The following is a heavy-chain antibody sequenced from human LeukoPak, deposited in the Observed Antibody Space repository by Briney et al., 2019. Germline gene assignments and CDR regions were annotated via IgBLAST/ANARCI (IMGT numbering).Heavy chain of an antibody. CDR2: IYPGDSDT. D-gene: IGHD6-19*01. V-gene: IGHV5-51*01. CDR3: ASVVDSSGWYFDY. Sequence: AGESLKISCKGSGYSFTSYWIGWVRQMPGKGLEWMGIIYPGDSDTRYSPSFQGQVTISADKSISTAYLQWSSLKASDTAMYYCASVVDSSGWYFDYWGQGTLVTVSS. CDR1: GYSFTSYW. J-gene: IGHJ4*02.